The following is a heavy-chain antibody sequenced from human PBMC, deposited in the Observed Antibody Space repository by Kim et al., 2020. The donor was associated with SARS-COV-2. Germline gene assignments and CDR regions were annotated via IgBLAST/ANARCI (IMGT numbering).Heavy chain of an antibody. Sequence: SETLSLTCAVYGGSFSGYYWSWIRQPPGKGLEWVGEISDSGGTKYNPSPKSGVTISVDTSKNQFSLTQSYVTAADNAVYYCARRAARPPYYYYYYMDLWGKGTTVTVSS. J-gene: IGHJ6*03. CDR3: ARRAARPPYYYYYYMDL. V-gene: IGHV4-34*01. D-gene: IGHD6-6*01. CDR1: GGSFSGYY. CDR2: ISDSGGT.